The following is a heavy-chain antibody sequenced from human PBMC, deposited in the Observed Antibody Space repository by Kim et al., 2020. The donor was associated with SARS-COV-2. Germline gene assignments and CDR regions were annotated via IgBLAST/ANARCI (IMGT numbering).Heavy chain of an antibody. Sequence: GGSLRLFCAASGFTFSSYAMHWVRQAPGKGLEWVAVISYDGSNKYYADSVKGRFTISRDNSKNTLYLQMNSLRAEDTAVYYCARDEEGGVYYDILTGYEDYWGQGTLVTVSS. J-gene: IGHJ4*02. D-gene: IGHD3-9*01. CDR1: GFTFSSYA. CDR2: ISYDGSNK. CDR3: ARDEEGGVYYDILTGYEDY. V-gene: IGHV3-30*04.